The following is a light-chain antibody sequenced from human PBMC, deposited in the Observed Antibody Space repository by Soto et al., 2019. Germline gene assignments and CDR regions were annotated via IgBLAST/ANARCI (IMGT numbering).Light chain of an antibody. J-gene: IGLJ2*01. Sequence: QSVLTQPASVSGSPGQSITISCTGTSSDVGSYNLVSWYQQHPGKAPKLMISEDSKRPSGVSNRFSGSKSGNTASLTISGLQAEDEADYYCSSYAGSTTHVVFGGGTKVTVL. CDR3: SSYAGSTTHVV. CDR1: SSDVGSYNL. V-gene: IGLV2-23*01. CDR2: EDS.